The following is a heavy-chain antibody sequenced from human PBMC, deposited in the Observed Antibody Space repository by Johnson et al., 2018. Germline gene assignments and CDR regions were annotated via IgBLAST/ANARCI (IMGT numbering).Heavy chain of an antibody. CDR2: ISSSSTYI. J-gene: IGHJ6*02. CDR3: ARDPGLYDFWSGNQGYGMDV. CDR1: GFTFSSYS. Sequence: VQLVESGGGLVKPGGTLRLSCAASGFTFSSYSMNWVRQAPGKGLEWVSSISSSSTYIYYADSVKGRFTISRENAKNALNLQMKSRRAEHTAVYYCARDPGLYDFWSGNQGYGMDVWGQGTTVTVSS. V-gene: IGHV3-21*01. D-gene: IGHD3-3*01.